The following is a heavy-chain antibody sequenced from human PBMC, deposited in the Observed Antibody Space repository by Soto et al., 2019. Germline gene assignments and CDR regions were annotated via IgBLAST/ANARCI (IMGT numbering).Heavy chain of an antibody. CDR2: ISTYNGKT. CDR1: GYTFTSHG. V-gene: IGHV1-18*01. Sequence: QLQLVQSGGEVKTPGASVKVSCTNSGYTFTSHGISWVRQAPGQGLEWMGWISTYNGKTDYAQKFQGRVTMTADTRTSTVYMEVRRLRSDDTAVYYCARLLTEGATYREDAFDMWGPGTKVTVSS. J-gene: IGHJ3*02. D-gene: IGHD3-9*01. CDR3: ARLLTEGATYREDAFDM.